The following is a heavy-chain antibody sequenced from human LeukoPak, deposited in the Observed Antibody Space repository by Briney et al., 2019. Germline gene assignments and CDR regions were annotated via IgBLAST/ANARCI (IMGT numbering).Heavy chain of an antibody. V-gene: IGHV4-34*01. CDR1: GGSFSGYY. D-gene: IGHD6-13*01. CDR2: INHSGST. J-gene: IGHJ4*02. CDR3: ATNPSSSWYSGAFDY. Sequence: SETLSLTCAVYGGSFSGYYWSWIRQPPGKGLEWIGEINHSGSTNYNPSLKSRVTISVDTSKNQFSLKLSSVTAADTAVYYCATNPSSSWYSGAFDYWGQGTLVTVSS.